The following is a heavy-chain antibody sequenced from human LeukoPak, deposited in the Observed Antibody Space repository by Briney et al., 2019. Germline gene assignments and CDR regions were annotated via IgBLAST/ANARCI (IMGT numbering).Heavy chain of an antibody. D-gene: IGHD2-2*02. CDR1: GFTFSSYG. V-gene: IGHV3-30*02. Sequence: PGGSLRLSCAASGFTFSSYGMHWVRQAPGKGLEWVAFIRYDGSNKYYADSVKGRFTISRDNSKNTLYLQMNSLRAEDTAVYYCAKDYIVVVPAAIMDFQHWGQGTLVTVSS. CDR2: IRYDGSNK. CDR3: AKDYIVVVPAAIMDFQH. J-gene: IGHJ1*01.